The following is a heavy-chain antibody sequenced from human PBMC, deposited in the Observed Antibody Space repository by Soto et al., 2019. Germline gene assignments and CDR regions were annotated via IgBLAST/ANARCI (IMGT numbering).Heavy chain of an antibody. CDR2: IYPGDSDT. D-gene: IGHD1-1*01. Sequence: GESLKLSCKGSGYYFATYWIGWVRQMPGKSLEWMGIIYPGDSDTRYSPSFQGQVTISVDNSITTAYLQWSSLEASDTALYYCARHLPPGTSTQLPFDYWGRGTLVTVSS. J-gene: IGHJ4*02. V-gene: IGHV5-51*01. CDR3: ARHLPPGTSTQLPFDY. CDR1: GYYFATYW.